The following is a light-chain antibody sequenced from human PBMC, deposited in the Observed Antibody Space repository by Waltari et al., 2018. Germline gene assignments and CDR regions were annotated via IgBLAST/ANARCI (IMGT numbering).Light chain of an antibody. CDR2: QAS. CDR3: LQYSSSPLT. J-gene: IGKJ4*01. Sequence: DIQMTQSPSSLSASVGETVTITCRTSQSISSWLDWYQQKPGKAPKLLIYQASSLQSGVPSRFSGSGSGTEFTLTITSLQAEDFATYYCLQYSSSPLTFGGGTKVEIK. V-gene: IGKV1-5*01. CDR1: QSISSW.